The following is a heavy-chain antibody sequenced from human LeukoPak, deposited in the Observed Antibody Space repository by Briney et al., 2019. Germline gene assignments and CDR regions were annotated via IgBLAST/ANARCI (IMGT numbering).Heavy chain of an antibody. CDR1: GFTFSTYT. Sequence: GGSLRLSCAASGFTFSTYTLYWVRHPPGKRLEWVSIIGSSGGGIHYADSAKGRFTISRDNSKNALYLQMNSLRVEDTAVYYCAIDPNWGTHSWGQGVLVTVSS. CDR3: AIDPNWGTHS. CDR2: IGSSGGGI. D-gene: IGHD7-27*01. J-gene: IGHJ4*02. V-gene: IGHV3-23*01.